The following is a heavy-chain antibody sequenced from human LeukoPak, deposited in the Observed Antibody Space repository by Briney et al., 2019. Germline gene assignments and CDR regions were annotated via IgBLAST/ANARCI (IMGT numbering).Heavy chain of an antibody. D-gene: IGHD5-12*01. V-gene: IGHV4-59*01. J-gene: IGHJ3*02. CDR3: ARAMFNSGYSPPHAFDI. Sequence: SETLSLTCTVSGGSISSYYWSWIRQPPGKGLEWIGYVYYSGSTNYNPSLKSRVTISVDTSKNQFSLKLSSVTAADTAVYYCARAMFNSGYSPPHAFDIWGQGTMVTVSS. CDR1: GGSISSYY. CDR2: VYYSGST.